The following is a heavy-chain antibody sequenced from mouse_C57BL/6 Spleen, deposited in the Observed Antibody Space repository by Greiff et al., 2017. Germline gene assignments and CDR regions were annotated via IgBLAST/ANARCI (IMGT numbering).Heavy chain of an antibody. Sequence: VQLQQSGPELVKPGASVKISCKASGYTFTDYYMNWVKQSHGKSLEWIGDINPNNGGTSYNQKFKGKATLTVDKSSSTAYMELRSLTSEDSAVYYCARSSDYDAAWFAYWGQGTLVTVSA. CDR1: GYTFTDYY. D-gene: IGHD2-4*01. V-gene: IGHV1-26*01. CDR3: ARSSDYDAAWFAY. J-gene: IGHJ3*01. CDR2: INPNNGGT.